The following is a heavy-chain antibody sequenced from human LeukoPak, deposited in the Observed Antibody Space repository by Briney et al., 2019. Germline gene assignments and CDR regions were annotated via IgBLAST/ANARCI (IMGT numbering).Heavy chain of an antibody. CDR1: GFTFSDYY. V-gene: IGHV3-11*04. Sequence: GGSLRLSCAASGFTFSDYYMSWIRQAPGKGLEWGSYISSSGSTIYYADSVKGRFTISRDNAKNSLYLQMDSLRAEDTAVYYCARPYNWNDDLPSYWGQGTLVTVSS. CDR2: ISSSGSTI. J-gene: IGHJ4*02. D-gene: IGHD1-20*01. CDR3: ARPYNWNDDLPSY.